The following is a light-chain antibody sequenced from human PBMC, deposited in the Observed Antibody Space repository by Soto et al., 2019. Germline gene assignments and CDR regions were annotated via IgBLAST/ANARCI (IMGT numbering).Light chain of an antibody. J-gene: IGKJ2*01. Sequence: EVVLTQSPGTLSLSPGERATLSCRASQSVSRSYFAWYQQKPGQAPRLLIYIASSRATRIPDRFSGSGSGTDFTLTISRLEPEDFAMYYCQQYGSSPYTFGQGTKLEIK. CDR2: IAS. CDR1: QSVSRSY. V-gene: IGKV3-20*01. CDR3: QQYGSSPYT.